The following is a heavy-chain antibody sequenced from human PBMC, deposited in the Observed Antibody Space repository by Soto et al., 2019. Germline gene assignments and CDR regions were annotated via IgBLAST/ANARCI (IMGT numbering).Heavy chain of an antibody. CDR2: IYYSGST. V-gene: IGHV4-30-4*01. D-gene: IGHD3-16*02. Sequence: QVQLQESGPGLVKPSQTLSLTCTVSGGSISSGDYYWSWIRQPPGKGLEWIGYIYYSGSTYYNPSLKSRVTISVDTSKNQFSLKLSSVTAAYTAVYYCARSTFGGVIVTMVFDYWGQGTLVTVSS. CDR3: ARSTFGGVIVTMVFDY. J-gene: IGHJ4*02. CDR1: GGSISSGDYY.